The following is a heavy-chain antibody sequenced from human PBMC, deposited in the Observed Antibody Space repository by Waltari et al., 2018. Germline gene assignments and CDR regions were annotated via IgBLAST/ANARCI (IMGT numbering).Heavy chain of an antibody. V-gene: IGHV3-48*03. CDR1: GFVFISYE. D-gene: IGHD1-7*01. Sequence: EVLLVESGGGLVQPGGSLRLSCAASGFVFISYEMTWVRQAPGSCLEWVTHSSTTDHTICYADSVQGRFTISRDNDKNSVYLQMRSRRVEDTAVYYWVRGNSRAFAYWGRGTLVTVSS. CDR2: SSTTDHTI. CDR3: VRGNSRAFAY. J-gene: IGHJ4*02.